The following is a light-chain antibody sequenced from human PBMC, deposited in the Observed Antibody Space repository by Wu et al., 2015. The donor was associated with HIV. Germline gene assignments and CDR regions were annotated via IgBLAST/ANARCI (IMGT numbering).Light chain of an antibody. Sequence: DIQMTQSPSSLSASVGDRVSISCRASQDIRNSLAWYQQKPGKAPKLLLFATSMLEIGVPSRFRGSGSGTDYILTISSLQPEDFATYYCQQYYTTLWTFGQGTKVE. CDR2: ATS. V-gene: IGKV1-NL1*01. J-gene: IGKJ1*01. CDR3: QQYYTTLWT. CDR1: QDIRNS.